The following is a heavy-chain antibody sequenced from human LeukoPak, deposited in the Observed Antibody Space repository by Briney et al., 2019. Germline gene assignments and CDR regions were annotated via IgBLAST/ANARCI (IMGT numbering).Heavy chain of an antibody. CDR3: ARYGSYPEAFDY. CDR2: IRSSGNTI. J-gene: IGHJ4*02. D-gene: IGHD1-26*01. CDR1: GFTFSSYN. Sequence: GGSLRLSCAASGFTFSSYNMNWVRQAPGKGQEWVSYIRSSGNTIYYADSVKGRFTISRDNAKNSVYLQMNSLRDEDTAVYYCARYGSYPEAFDYWGQGTLVTVSS. V-gene: IGHV3-48*02.